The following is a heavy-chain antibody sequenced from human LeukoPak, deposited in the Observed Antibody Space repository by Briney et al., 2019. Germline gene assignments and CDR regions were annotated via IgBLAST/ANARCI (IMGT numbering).Heavy chain of an antibody. CDR1: GFTFSDYY. J-gene: IGHJ4*02. Sequence: GGSLRLSCAVSGFTFSDYYMNWIRQAPGKGLEWLSYISSSGGSTNHADSVKGRFTISRDNAKNSLYLQMNSLRDEDTAVYYCARGSSGSQFDFWGQGTLVTVSS. V-gene: IGHV3-11*06. CDR3: ARGSSGSQFDF. CDR2: ISSSGGST. D-gene: IGHD1-26*01.